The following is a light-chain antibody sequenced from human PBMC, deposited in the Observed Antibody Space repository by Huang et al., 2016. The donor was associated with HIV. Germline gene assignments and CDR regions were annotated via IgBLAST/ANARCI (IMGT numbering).Light chain of an antibody. CDR1: QDIDHY. V-gene: IGKV1-17*03. Sequence: DIQMTQSPSAMSTSVGDRVTMTCRASQDIDHYLAWFQQKPGKVPKRLIYATSTLQTGVPSRFSGSGSGTEFTLTIDGLQPEDFATYYCLQHNIYPFSFGGGTKVEI. CDR2: ATS. J-gene: IGKJ4*01. CDR3: LQHNIYPFS.